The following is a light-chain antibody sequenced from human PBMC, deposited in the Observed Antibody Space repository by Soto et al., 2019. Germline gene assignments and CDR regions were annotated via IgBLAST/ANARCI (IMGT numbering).Light chain of an antibody. CDR1: QSISSF. CDR3: QQSFSTPPT. J-gene: IGKJ1*01. V-gene: IGKV1-39*01. Sequence: DIQMTQSPSSVSASVGDRDTIPCRASQSISSFLTWYQQKAGKAPKLLIYAASSLQSGVPSRFSGSGSGTDFTLTISSLQPEDFASYYCQQSFSTPPTFGQGTKVDIK. CDR2: AAS.